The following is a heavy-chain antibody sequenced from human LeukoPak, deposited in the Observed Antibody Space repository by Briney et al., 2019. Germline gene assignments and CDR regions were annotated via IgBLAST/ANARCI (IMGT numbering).Heavy chain of an antibody. D-gene: IGHD2-2*02. CDR1: GFKFDDYG. CDR2: INWNGGSR. V-gene: IGHV3-20*01. CDR3: ARDRCSSTSCYNTPNWFDP. J-gene: IGHJ5*02. Sequence: GGSLSLSCAASGFKFDDYGMSRVRQAPGKGLEWVSGINWNGGSRGYADSVKGRFTISRDNAKNSVYLQMNSLRSEDTAFYHCARDRCSSTSCYNTPNWFDPWGQGTLVTVSS.